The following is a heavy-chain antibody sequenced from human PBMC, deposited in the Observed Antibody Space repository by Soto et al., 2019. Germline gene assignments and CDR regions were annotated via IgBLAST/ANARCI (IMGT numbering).Heavy chain of an antibody. CDR1: GGTFSSYA. CDR3: EGRGRGPSSHYYYYYGMDV. Sequence: QVQLVQSGAEVKKPGSSVKVSCKASGGTFSSYAISWVRQAPGQGLEWMGGIIPIFGTANYAQKFQGRVTITADKSTSTAYMELSSLRSEDTAVYYWEGRGRGPSSHYYYYYGMDVWGQGTTVTVSS. V-gene: IGHV1-69*06. D-gene: IGHD2-2*01. CDR2: IIPIFGTA. J-gene: IGHJ6*02.